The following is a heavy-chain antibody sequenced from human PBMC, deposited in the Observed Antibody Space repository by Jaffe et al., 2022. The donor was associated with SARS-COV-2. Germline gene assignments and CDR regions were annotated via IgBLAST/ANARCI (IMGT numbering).Heavy chain of an antibody. V-gene: IGHV4-61*02. Sequence: QVQLQESGPGLVKPSQTLSLTCTVSGGSISSGSYYWSWIRQPAGKGLEWIGRIYTSGSTNYNPSLKSRVTISVDTSKNQFSLKLSSVTAADTAVYYCARDGTPQQYGSGSYAGKYYYGMDVWGQGTTVTVSS. CDR3: ARDGTPQQYGSGSYAGKYYYGMDV. D-gene: IGHD3-10*01. CDR2: IYTSGST. CDR1: GGSISSGSYY. J-gene: IGHJ6*02.